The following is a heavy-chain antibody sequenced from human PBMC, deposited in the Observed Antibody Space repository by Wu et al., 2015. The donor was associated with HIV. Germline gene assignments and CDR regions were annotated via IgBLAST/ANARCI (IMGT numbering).Heavy chain of an antibody. CDR3: ATTSPGYCSGGSCYWGNWFDP. CDR1: GYTFTSYD. V-gene: IGHV1-8*01. J-gene: IGHJ5*02. D-gene: IGHD2-15*01. Sequence: QVQLVQSGAEVKKPGASVKVSCKASGYTFTSYDINWVRQATGQGLEWMGWMNPNSGNTGYAQKFQGRVTMTRNTSISTAYMELSSLRSEDTAVYYCATTSPGYCSGGSCYWGNWFDPVGPGNPGHRLL. CDR2: MNPNSGNT.